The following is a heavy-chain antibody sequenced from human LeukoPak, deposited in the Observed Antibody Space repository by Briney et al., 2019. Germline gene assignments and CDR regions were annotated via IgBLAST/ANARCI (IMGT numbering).Heavy chain of an antibody. CDR2: INPNSGGT. Sequence: GASVKVSCKASGYTFTGYYMHWVRQAPGQGLEWMGWINPNSGGTNYAQKFQGRVTMTRDTSTSTVYMELSSLRSEDTAVYYCARPALDSSGWCFDYWGQGTLVTVSS. J-gene: IGHJ4*02. V-gene: IGHV1-2*02. D-gene: IGHD6-19*01. CDR1: GYTFTGYY. CDR3: ARPALDSSGWCFDY.